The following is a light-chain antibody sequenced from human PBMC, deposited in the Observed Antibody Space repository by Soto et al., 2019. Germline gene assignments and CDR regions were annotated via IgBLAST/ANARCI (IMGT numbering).Light chain of an antibody. CDR3: QHYANWPLT. Sequence: EIVMTQSPGTLSVSPGERATLFCRASQSVRSSLAWYQQKPGQTPRLLIYDTSIRATGVPARFRGSASGTEFTLTITSLQSEDFAVYYCQHYANWPLTFGGGTKVDI. CDR2: DTS. J-gene: IGKJ4*01. V-gene: IGKV3-15*01. CDR1: QSVRSS.